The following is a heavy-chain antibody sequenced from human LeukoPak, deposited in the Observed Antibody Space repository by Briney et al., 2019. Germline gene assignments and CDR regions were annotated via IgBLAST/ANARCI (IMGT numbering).Heavy chain of an antibody. CDR1: GGSFSGYY. D-gene: IGHD6-19*01. CDR3: ANMVAGTGFDY. CDR2: INHSGST. J-gene: IGHJ4*02. Sequence: PSETLSLTCAVYGGSFSGYYWSWIRQPPGKGLEWIGEINHSGSTNYNPSLKSRVTISVDTSKNQFSLKLSSVTAADTAMYYCANMVAGTGFDYWGQGTLVTASS. V-gene: IGHV4-34*01.